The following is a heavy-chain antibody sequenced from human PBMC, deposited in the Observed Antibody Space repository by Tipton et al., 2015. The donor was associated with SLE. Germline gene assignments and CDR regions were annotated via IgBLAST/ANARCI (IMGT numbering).Heavy chain of an antibody. J-gene: IGHJ3*02. D-gene: IGHD6-19*01. Sequence: SLRLSCATSGFTFSSYGIHWVRQAPGKGLEWVAVIWYDGSNKYYADSVKGRFTISRDNSKNTLYLQMNSLRAEDTAVYYCAKLRYSSGGDAFDIWGQGTMVTGSS. CDR2: IWYDGSNK. V-gene: IGHV3-33*06. CDR1: GFTFSSYG. CDR3: AKLRYSSGGDAFDI.